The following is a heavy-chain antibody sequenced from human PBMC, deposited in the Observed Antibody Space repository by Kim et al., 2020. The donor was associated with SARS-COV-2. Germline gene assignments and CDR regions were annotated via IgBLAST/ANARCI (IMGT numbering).Heavy chain of an antibody. CDR3: ARGYDFWSTT. CDR2: IYYSGST. Sequence: SETLSLTCTVSGGSISSYYWSWIRQPPGKGLEWIGYIYYSGSTNYNPSLKSRVTISVDTSKNQFSLKLSSVTAADTAVYYCARGYDFWSTTWGQGTLVTVSS. J-gene: IGHJ4*02. CDR1: GGSISSYY. V-gene: IGHV4-59*01. D-gene: IGHD3-3*01.